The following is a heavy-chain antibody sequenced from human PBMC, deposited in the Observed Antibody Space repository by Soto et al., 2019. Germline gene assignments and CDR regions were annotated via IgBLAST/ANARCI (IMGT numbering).Heavy chain of an antibody. V-gene: IGHV3-64D*08. D-gene: IGHD3-10*01. CDR3: VVLLWFGESKKNNWFDP. J-gene: IGHJ5*02. Sequence: GGSLRLSCSASGFTFSSYAMHWVRQAPGKGLEYVSAISSNGGSTYYADSVKGRFTISRDNSKNTLYLQMSSLRAEDTAVYYCVVLLWFGESKKNNWFDPWGQGTLVTVSS. CDR2: ISSNGGST. CDR1: GFTFSSYA.